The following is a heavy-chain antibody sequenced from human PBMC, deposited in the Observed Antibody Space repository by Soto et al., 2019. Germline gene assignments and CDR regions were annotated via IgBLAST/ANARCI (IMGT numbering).Heavy chain of an antibody. CDR2: ISYDGSNK. J-gene: IGHJ3*02. CDR3: ATSRDGGNSGAFDI. V-gene: IGHV3-30*14. CDR1: GFTFSSYA. D-gene: IGHD2-21*02. Sequence: QVQLVESGGGVVQPGRSLRLSCAASGFTFSSYAMHWVRQAPGKGLEWVAVISYDGSNKYYADSVKGRFTISRDNSKNTLYLQMNSLRAEDTAVYYCATSRDGGNSGAFDIWGQGTMVTVSS.